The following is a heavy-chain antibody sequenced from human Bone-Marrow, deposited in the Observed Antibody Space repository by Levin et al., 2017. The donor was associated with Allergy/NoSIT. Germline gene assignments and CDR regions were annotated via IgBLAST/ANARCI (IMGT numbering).Heavy chain of an antibody. CDR1: GFTFSNSW. Sequence: GESLKISCAASGFTFSNSWMSWVRQAPGKGLEWVANIKEDGSEKYYVDSVKGRFTISRDNAENSLFVQMNSLRVEDTAVYYCARDQFRRATIGARWFDPWGQGTLVTVSS. CDR3: ARDQFRRATIGARWFDP. J-gene: IGHJ5*02. V-gene: IGHV3-7*01. D-gene: IGHD5-24*01. CDR2: IKEDGSEK.